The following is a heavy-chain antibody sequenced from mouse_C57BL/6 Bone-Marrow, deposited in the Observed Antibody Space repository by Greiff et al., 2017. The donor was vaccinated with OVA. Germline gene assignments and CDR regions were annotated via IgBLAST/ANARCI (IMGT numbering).Heavy chain of an antibody. Sequence: VQLQQSGPELVKPGASVKISCKASGYTFTDYYMNWVKQSHGKSLEWIGDINPNNGGTSYNQKFKGKATLTVDKSSSTAYMELRSLTSEDSAVYYCARSLLGAWFAYWGQGTLVTVSA. CDR2: INPNNGGT. J-gene: IGHJ3*01. D-gene: IGHD2-10*01. CDR3: ARSLLGAWFAY. CDR1: GYTFTDYY. V-gene: IGHV1-26*01.